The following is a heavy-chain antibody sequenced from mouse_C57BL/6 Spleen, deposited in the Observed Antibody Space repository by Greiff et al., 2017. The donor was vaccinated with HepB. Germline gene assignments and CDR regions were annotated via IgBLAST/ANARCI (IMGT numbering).Heavy chain of an antibody. CDR3: ARYTTVVADAMDY. CDR1: GYTFTDYY. D-gene: IGHD1-1*01. CDR2: IYPGSGNT. J-gene: IGHJ4*01. Sequence: QVQLQQSGAELVRPGASVKLSCKASGYTFTDYYINWVKQRPGQGLEWIARIYPGSGNTYYNGKFKGKATLTAEKSSSTAYMQLSSLTSEDSAVYFCARYTTVVADAMDYWGQGTSVTVSS. V-gene: IGHV1-76*01.